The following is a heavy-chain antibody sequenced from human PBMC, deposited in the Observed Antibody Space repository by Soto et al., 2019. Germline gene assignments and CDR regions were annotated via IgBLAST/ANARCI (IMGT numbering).Heavy chain of an antibody. CDR1: GGSITSNNL. CDR2: IYHSGSA. J-gene: IGHJ4*02. V-gene: IGHV4-4*02. Sequence: PSETLSLTCAVSGGSITSNNLWSWIRHPPGQGLEWIGEIYHSGSANYNPSLKSRVTISVDKSKNQFSLKLSSVTAADTAVYYCARVAVAGTRVDYWGQGTLVTVSS. CDR3: ARVAVAGTRVDY. D-gene: IGHD6-19*01.